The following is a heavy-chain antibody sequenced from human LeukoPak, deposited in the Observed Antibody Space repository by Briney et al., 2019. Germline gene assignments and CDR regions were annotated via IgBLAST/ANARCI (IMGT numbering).Heavy chain of an antibody. Sequence: SETLSLTCTVSGGSISSYYWSWIRQPPGKGLEWIGYIYYSGSTNYNPSLKSRVTISVDTSQNQFSLKLSSVTAADTAVYYCARGSSMVRGVITFDYWGQGTLVTVSS. V-gene: IGHV4-59*01. CDR2: IYYSGST. CDR3: ARGSSMVRGVITFDY. CDR1: GGSISSYY. J-gene: IGHJ4*02. D-gene: IGHD3-10*01.